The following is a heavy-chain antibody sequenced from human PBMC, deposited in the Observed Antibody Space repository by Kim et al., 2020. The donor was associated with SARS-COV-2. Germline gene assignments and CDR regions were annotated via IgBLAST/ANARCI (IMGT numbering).Heavy chain of an antibody. D-gene: IGHD3-22*01. Sequence: ASVKVSCKVSGYTLTELSMHWVRQAPGKGLEWMGGFDPEDGETIYAQKFQGRVTMTEDTSTDTAYMELSSLRSEDTAVYYCATEDSSGYSNYYYGMDVWGQGTTVTVSS. CDR3: ATEDSSGYSNYYYGMDV. J-gene: IGHJ6*02. CDR2: FDPEDGET. V-gene: IGHV1-24*01. CDR1: GYTLTELS.